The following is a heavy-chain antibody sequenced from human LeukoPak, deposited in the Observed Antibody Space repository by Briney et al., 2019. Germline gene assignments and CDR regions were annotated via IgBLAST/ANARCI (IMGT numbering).Heavy chain of an antibody. CDR2: INPSGGST. D-gene: IGHD2-15*01. CDR1: GYTFTSYY. CDR3: ARASSGGRRIDY. J-gene: IGHJ4*02. V-gene: IGHV1-46*01. Sequence: ASVKVSCKASGYTFTSYYMHWARQAPGQGLEWMGIINPSGGSTGYAQKFQGRVTMTRDTSTSTVYMELSSLRSEDTAVYYCARASSGGRRIDYWGQGTLITVSS.